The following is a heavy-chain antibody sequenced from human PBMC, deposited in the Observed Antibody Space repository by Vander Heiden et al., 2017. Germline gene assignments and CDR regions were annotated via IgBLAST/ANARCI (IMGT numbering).Heavy chain of an antibody. D-gene: IGHD6-19*01. CDR1: GGSISGFY. J-gene: IGHJ4*02. CDR2: INDSGST. CDR3: ARARNSASYTGGWYYFDS. Sequence: QVQLQESGPGLVKPSETLSLTCTVSGGSISGFYWSWIRQSPGKGLEWIGNINDSGSTNNNPSLKSRVAISIGTSNNQFFLELSSVTAADTAVYFCARARNSASYTGGWYYFDSWGQGTLVTVSS. V-gene: IGHV4-59*01.